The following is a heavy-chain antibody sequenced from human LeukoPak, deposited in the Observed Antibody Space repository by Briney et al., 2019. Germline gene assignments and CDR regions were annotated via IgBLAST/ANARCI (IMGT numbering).Heavy chain of an antibody. J-gene: IGHJ5*02. V-gene: IGHV4-59*08. D-gene: IGHD6-6*01. CDR1: GGAISSYY. CDR2: IYYSGST. Sequence: SETLSLTCTVSGGAISSYYWSWVRQPPGKGLEWIGYIYYSGSTNYNPSLKSRVTISVDTSKNQFSLRLNSVTAADTAVYYCVKGREYSSSRGFDPWGQGTLVTVSS. CDR3: VKGREYSSSRGFDP.